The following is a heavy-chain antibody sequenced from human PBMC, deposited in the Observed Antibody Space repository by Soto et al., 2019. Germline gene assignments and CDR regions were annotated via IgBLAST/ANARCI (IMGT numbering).Heavy chain of an antibody. CDR3: ARGWGKYFGVNDF. J-gene: IGHJ4*01. D-gene: IGHD2-8*01. Sequence: ASVKGSCKASGYTFNTFGITWVRQAPGQGLEWMGCVSGYSDKRDYARKLQDRITLTADPSTATSCMELRSLTSDDTAVYYCARGWGKYFGVNDFWG. CDR1: GYTFNTFG. V-gene: IGHV1-18*01. CDR2: VSGYSDKR.